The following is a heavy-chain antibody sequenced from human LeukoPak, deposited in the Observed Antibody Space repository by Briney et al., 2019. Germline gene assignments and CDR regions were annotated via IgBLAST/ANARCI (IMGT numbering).Heavy chain of an antibody. J-gene: IGHJ4*02. CDR1: GGSFSGYY. Sequence: ATETLSLTCAVYGGSFSGYYWSWIRQPPGKGLEWIGEINHSGSTNYNPSLKSRVTISVDTSKNQFSLKLSSVTAADTAVYYCARTRLLWFGHFDYWGQGTLVTVSS. D-gene: IGHD3-10*01. CDR2: INHSGST. V-gene: IGHV4-34*01. CDR3: ARTRLLWFGHFDY.